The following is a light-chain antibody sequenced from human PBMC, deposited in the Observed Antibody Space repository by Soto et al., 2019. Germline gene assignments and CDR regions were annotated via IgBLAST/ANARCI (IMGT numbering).Light chain of an antibody. J-gene: IGKJ4*01. V-gene: IGKV3-15*01. CDR3: QHFHKWPHMPA. Sequence: EIVLTQSPATLSVSPGERATLSCRASQAVGSNLAWYQQRPGQAPRLLIYYASTRATGIPHRFSGGGSGTDFTLTISSLQSDDFAVYYCQHFHKWPHMPAFGGGTKLAIK. CDR2: YAS. CDR1: QAVGSN.